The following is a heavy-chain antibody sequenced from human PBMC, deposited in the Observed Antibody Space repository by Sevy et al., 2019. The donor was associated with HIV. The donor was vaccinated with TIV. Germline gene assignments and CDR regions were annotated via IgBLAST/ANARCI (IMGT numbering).Heavy chain of an antibody. Sequence: GGSLRLSCAVSGMTFSTYNMNWVRQAPGKGLEWISYISTDSTTKYYADSVKGRFTISRDNAKNSMYLQMNSLRDEDTAVYYCARDRVRAFDYWGQGTLVTVSS. D-gene: IGHD3-10*01. V-gene: IGHV3-48*02. CDR2: ISTDSTTK. J-gene: IGHJ4*02. CDR1: GMTFSTYN. CDR3: ARDRVRAFDY.